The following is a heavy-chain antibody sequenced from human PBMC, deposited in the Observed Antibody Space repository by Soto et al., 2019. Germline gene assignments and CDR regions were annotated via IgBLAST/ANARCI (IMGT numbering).Heavy chain of an antibody. J-gene: IGHJ5*02. Sequence: SVKVSCKASGGTFSSYAISWVRQAPGQGLEWMGGIIPIFGTANYAQKFQGRVTITADESTSTAYMELSSLRSEDTAVYYYAREARGYSGYTNWFDPWGQGTLVTVSS. CDR2: IIPIFGTA. V-gene: IGHV1-69*13. D-gene: IGHD5-12*01. CDR3: AREARGYSGYTNWFDP. CDR1: GGTFSSYA.